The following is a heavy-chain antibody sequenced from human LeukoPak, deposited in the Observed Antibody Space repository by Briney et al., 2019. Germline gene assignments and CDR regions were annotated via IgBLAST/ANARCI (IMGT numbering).Heavy chain of an antibody. D-gene: IGHD3-10*01. CDR3: ARDFATWFGESYLAYYMDV. V-gene: IGHV3-21*01. J-gene: IGHJ6*03. CDR1: GFIFSSYS. CDR2: ISSSSSYI. Sequence: KTGGSLRLSCAASGFIFSSYSMNWVRQAPGKGVEWVSSISSSSSYIHYADSVKGRFTISRDNAKNSLYLQMNSLRAEDTAVYYCARDFATWFGESYLAYYMDVWGKGTTVTVSS.